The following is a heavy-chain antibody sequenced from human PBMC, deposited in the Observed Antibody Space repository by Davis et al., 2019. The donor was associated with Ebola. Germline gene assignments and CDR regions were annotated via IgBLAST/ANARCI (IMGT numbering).Heavy chain of an antibody. CDR2: ISGSGGST. CDR3: AKVMLAYYYDSSGYNSRVGYFDY. V-gene: IGHV3-23*01. Sequence: PGGSLRLSCAASGFTFSSYAMSWVRQAPGKGLEWVSAISGSGGSTYYADSVKGRFTISRDNSKNTLYLQMNSLRAEDTAVYYCAKVMLAYYYDSSGYNSRVGYFDYWGQGTLVTVSS. J-gene: IGHJ4*02. D-gene: IGHD3-22*01. CDR1: GFTFSSYA.